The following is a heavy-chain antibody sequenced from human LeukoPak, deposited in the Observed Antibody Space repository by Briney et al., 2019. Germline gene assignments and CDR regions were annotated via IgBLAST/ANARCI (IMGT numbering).Heavy chain of an antibody. CDR2: IYTSGST. V-gene: IGHV4-61*02. CDR1: GGSISSGSYY. CDR3: SRLYGDYGWFDP. D-gene: IGHD4-17*01. J-gene: IGHJ5*02. Sequence: PSETLSLTCTVSGGSISSGSYYWSWIRQPAGKGLEWIGRIYTSGSTNYNPSLKSRVTISVDTSKNQFSLRLSSVTAADTAVYYCSRLYGDYGWFDPWGQGTLATVSS.